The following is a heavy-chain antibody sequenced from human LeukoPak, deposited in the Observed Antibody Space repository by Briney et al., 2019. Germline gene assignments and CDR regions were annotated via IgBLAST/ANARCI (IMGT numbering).Heavy chain of an antibody. D-gene: IGHD3-3*01. CDR1: GGSISSSSYY. Sequence: PSETLSLTCTVSGGSISSSSYYWGWIRQPPGKGLEWIGSIYYSGSTYYNPSLKSRVTISVDTSKNQFSLKLSSVTAADTAVYYCARDQGNYDFWSGYSQGFDYWGQGTLVTVSS. CDR3: ARDQGNYDFWSGYSQGFDY. CDR2: IYYSGST. J-gene: IGHJ4*02. V-gene: IGHV4-39*07.